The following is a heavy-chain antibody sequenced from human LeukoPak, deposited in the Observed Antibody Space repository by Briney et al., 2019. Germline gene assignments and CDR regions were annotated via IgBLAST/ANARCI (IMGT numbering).Heavy chain of an antibody. CDR2: IYYRGFT. V-gene: IGHV4-39*07. J-gene: IGHJ3*02. Sequence: SETLSLTCTVSGGSISSYYWGWIRQPPGKGLEWIGSIYYRGFTYYNPSLKSRVTTSVDTSQNQFSLKLTSVTAADTAVYYCARDQTGGDAFDIWGQGTMLTVSS. CDR3: ARDQTGGDAFDI. CDR1: GGSISSYY. D-gene: IGHD3-9*01.